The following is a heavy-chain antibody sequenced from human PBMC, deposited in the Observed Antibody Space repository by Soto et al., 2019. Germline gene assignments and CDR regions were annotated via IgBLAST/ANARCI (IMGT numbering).Heavy chain of an antibody. Sequence: EVQLVESGGGLVQPGGSLGLSCAASGFTSSGYAWPWVRQATGKGLEWVSAIGTAGDTYYPGSVKGRFTISRENAKNSLYLQMNSLRAGDTAVYYCAREGDCGGDCYEGMDVWGQGTTVTVSS. CDR1: GFTSSGYA. V-gene: IGHV3-13*04. CDR2: IGTAGDT. CDR3: AREGDCGGDCYEGMDV. D-gene: IGHD2-21*02. J-gene: IGHJ6*02.